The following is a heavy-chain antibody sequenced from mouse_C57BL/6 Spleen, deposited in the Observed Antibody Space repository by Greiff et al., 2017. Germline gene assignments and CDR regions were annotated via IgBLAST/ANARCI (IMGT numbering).Heavy chain of an antibody. CDR3: ATSYGDWWYDFDY. V-gene: IGHV14-1*01. CDR2: IDPEDGDT. CDR1: GFNIKDYY. J-gene: IGHJ2*01. Sequence: VQLQQSGAELVRPGASVKLSCTASGFNIKDYYMHWVKQRPEQGLEWIGRIDPEDGDTEYAPKFQGKATMTADTSSSTAYLQLSSLTSEDAAVYYCATSYGDWWYDFDYWGQGTTLTVSS. D-gene: IGHD2-13*01.